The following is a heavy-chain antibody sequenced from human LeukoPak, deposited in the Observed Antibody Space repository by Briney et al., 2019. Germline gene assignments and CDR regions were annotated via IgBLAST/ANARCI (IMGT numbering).Heavy chain of an antibody. CDR2: ISYDGSNK. D-gene: IGHD6-19*01. J-gene: IGHJ6*02. CDR1: GFTFSSYG. Sequence: QSGGSLRLSCAASGFTFSSYGMHWVRQAPGKGLEWVAVISYDGSNKYYADSVKGRFTISRDNSKNTLYLQMNSLRAEDTAVYYCARSSKAESTRYSSGWYSGPPYYYGMDVWGQGTTVTVSS. V-gene: IGHV3-30*03. CDR3: ARSSKAESTRYSSGWYSGPPYYYGMDV.